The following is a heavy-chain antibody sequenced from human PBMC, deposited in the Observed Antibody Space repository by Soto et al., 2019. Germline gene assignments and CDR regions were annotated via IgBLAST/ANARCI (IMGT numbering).Heavy chain of an antibody. CDR3: AKGPTSVTTRWFDP. V-gene: IGHV3-23*01. J-gene: IGHJ5*02. D-gene: IGHD4-17*01. CDR2: ISGSGGAT. Sequence: EVQLLESGGGLVQPGGSQRLSCAASGFTFSSYAMSWVRQPPGKGLEWVSVISGSGGATHYADSVKGRFTISRDNSKNTLYVQMNSLRVEDTAVYYCAKGPTSVTTRWFDPWGQGTLVTVSS. CDR1: GFTFSSYA.